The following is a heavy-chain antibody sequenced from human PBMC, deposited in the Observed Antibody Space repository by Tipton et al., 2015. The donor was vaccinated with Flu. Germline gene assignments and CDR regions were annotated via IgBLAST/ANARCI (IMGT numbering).Heavy chain of an antibody. CDR2: IYYSGST. CDR1: GDSISSGGAY. CDR3: ARDRSRNAFDI. V-gene: IGHV4-61*08. J-gene: IGHJ3*02. Sequence: TLSLTCTVSGDSISSGGAYWTWIRQPPGKGLEWIGYIYYSGSTKYNPSLKSRVTISVDTSKKQFSLKLSSVTAADTAVYYCARDRSRNAFDIWGQGTMVTVSS.